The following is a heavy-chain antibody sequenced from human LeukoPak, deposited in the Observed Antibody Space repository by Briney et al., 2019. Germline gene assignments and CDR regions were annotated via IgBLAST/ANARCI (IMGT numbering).Heavy chain of an antibody. D-gene: IGHD6-13*01. CDR3: AKMGRIEAARGFDP. CDR2: ISSNGGST. V-gene: IGHV3-64*01. Sequence: GGSLRLSCAASGFTFSSYAMHWVRQAPGKGLEYVSAISSNGGSTYYANSVKGRFTISRDNSKNTLYLQMNSLRAEDTAVYYCAKMGRIEAARGFDPWGQGTLVTVSS. CDR1: GFTFSSYA. J-gene: IGHJ5*02.